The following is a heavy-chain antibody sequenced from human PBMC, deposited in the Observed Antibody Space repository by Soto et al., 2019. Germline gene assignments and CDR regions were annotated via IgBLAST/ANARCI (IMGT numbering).Heavy chain of an antibody. CDR1: GGTFSSYA. CDR3: ARGVGLYDFWSGPYYFDY. CDR2: IIPIFGTA. V-gene: IGHV1-69*06. J-gene: IGHJ4*02. D-gene: IGHD3-3*01. Sequence: SVKVSCKASGGTFSSYAISWVRQAPGQGLEWMGGIIPIFGTANYAQKFQGRVTITADKSTSTAYMELSSLRSEDTAVYYCARGVGLYDFWSGPYYFDYWGQGTLVTVSS.